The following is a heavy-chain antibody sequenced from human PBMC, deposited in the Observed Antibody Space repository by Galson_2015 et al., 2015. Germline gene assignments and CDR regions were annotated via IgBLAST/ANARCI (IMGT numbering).Heavy chain of an antibody. Sequence: SLRISCAGSGFTFSSYGMHWVRQAPGKGLEWVAVISYDGSNKYYADSVKGRFTISRDNSKNTLYLQMNSLRAEDTAVDYCAKKKARKVHYGKDVWGQEPPVTDSS. D-gene: IGHD1-14*01. CDR2: ISYDGSNK. J-gene: IGHJ6*02. V-gene: IGHV3-30*18. CDR1: GFTFSSYG. CDR3: AKKKARKVHYGKDV.